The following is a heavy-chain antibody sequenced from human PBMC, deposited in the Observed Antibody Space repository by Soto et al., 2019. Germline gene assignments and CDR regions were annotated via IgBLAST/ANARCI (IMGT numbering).Heavy chain of an antibody. D-gene: IGHD3-16*01. CDR1: GGTFSSYA. J-gene: IGHJ6*01. V-gene: IGHV1-69*13. Sequence: EASVKVSCKASGGTFSSYAISWVRQAPGQGLEWMGGIIPIFGTANYAQKFQGRVTITADESTSTAYMELSSLRSEDTAVYYCARRWGVKTAPQSPPSLVQSNDYYYGMDVWGQGTTVTVSS. CDR3: ARRWGVKTAPQSPPSLVQSNDYYYGMDV. CDR2: IIPIFGTA.